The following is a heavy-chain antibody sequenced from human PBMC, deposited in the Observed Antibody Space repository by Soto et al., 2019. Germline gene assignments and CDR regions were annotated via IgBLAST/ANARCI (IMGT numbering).Heavy chain of an antibody. D-gene: IGHD2-15*01. J-gene: IGHJ4*02. CDR3: AKVRTPGQWCLYFDY. CDR2: ISGSGGST. CDR1: GFTFSSYA. V-gene: IGHV3-23*01. Sequence: EVQLLESGGGLVQPGGSLRLSCAASGFTFSSYAMSWVRQAPGKGLEWVSAISGSGGSTYYADSVKGRFTISRDKSKNTLYLQMTSLRAEDTAVYYCAKVRTPGQWCLYFDYWGQGTLVTVSS.